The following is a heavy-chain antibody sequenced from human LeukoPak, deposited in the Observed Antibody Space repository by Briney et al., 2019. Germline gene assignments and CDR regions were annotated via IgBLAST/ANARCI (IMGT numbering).Heavy chain of an antibody. Sequence: GGSLRLSCVAPGFTFDDYGMSWVRQAPGKGLEWVSGINWNGGSTGYADSVKGRFTISRDNAKNSLYLQMNSLRAEDTALYYCARGTYYDFWSGYPDFDYWGQGTLVTVSS. D-gene: IGHD3-3*01. J-gene: IGHJ4*02. CDR1: GFTFDDYG. V-gene: IGHV3-20*04. CDR3: ARGTYYDFWSGYPDFDY. CDR2: INWNGGST.